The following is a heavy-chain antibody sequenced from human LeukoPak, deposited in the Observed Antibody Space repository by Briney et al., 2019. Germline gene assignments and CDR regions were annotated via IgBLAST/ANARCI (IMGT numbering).Heavy chain of an antibody. D-gene: IGHD6-13*01. CDR2: ISGSGGST. V-gene: IGHV3-23*01. Sequence: PGGSLRLSCAASGFTFSSYAMSWVRQAPGRGLEWVSAISGSGGSTYYADSVKGRFTISRDNSKNTLYLQMNSLRAEDTAVYYCAKKAGSSSWYHPFDYWGQGTLVTVSS. CDR1: GFTFSSYA. J-gene: IGHJ4*02. CDR3: AKKAGSSSWYHPFDY.